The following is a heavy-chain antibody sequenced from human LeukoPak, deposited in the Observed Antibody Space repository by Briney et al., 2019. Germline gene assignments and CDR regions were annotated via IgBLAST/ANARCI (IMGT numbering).Heavy chain of an antibody. CDR2: INPSGGST. D-gene: IGHD3-3*01. Sequence: ASVKVSCKASGYTFTSYYMHWVRQAPGQGLEWMGIINPSGGSTSYAQKFQGRVTMTRDTSTSTVYMELSSLRSEDTAVYYCARDRTIFGVVRSWFDPWGQGTLVTVSS. CDR3: ARDRTIFGVVRSWFDP. V-gene: IGHV1-46*01. J-gene: IGHJ5*02. CDR1: GYTFTSYY.